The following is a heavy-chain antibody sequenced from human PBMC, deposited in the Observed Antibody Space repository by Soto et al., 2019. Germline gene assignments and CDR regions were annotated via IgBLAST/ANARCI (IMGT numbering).Heavy chain of an antibody. J-gene: IGHJ6*02. CDR2: ISGSGGST. CDR3: AKDLRPIAVAVQWVYYYYGVDV. CDR1: GFTFSSYA. V-gene: IGHV3-23*01. Sequence: PGGSLRLSCAASGFTFSSYAMSWVRQAPGKGLEWVSAISGSGGSTYYADSVKGRFTISRDNSKNTLYLQMNSLRAEDTAVYYCAKDLRPIAVAVQWVYYYYGVDVWGQGTTVTVSS. D-gene: IGHD6-19*01.